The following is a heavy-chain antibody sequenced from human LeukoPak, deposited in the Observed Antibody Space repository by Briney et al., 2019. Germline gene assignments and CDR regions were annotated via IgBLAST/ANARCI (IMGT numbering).Heavy chain of an antibody. Sequence: GGSLRLSCAASGFTFSSYGMHWVRQAPGKGLEWVAVISYDGGNKYYADSVKGRFTISRDNSKNTLYLQMNSLRAEDTAVYYCAKSLSYGYVWGSYRARGDAFDIWGQGTMVTVSS. CDR1: GFTFSSYG. V-gene: IGHV3-30*18. J-gene: IGHJ3*02. CDR2: ISYDGGNK. D-gene: IGHD3-16*02. CDR3: AKSLSYGYVWGSYRARGDAFDI.